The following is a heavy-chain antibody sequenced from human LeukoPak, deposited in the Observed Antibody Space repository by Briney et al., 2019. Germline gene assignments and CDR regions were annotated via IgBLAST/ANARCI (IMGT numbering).Heavy chain of an antibody. D-gene: IGHD6-6*01. CDR1: GYTFTSYY. V-gene: IGHV1-46*01. CDR3: ARESLRTGLIAARRVGIDY. J-gene: IGHJ4*02. Sequence: RASVKVSCKASGYTFTSYYMHWVRQAPGQGLEWMGIINPSGGSTSYAQKFQGRITMTRDTSTSTVYMELSSLRSEDTAVYYCARESLRTGLIAARRVGIDYWGQGTLVTVSS. CDR2: INPSGGST.